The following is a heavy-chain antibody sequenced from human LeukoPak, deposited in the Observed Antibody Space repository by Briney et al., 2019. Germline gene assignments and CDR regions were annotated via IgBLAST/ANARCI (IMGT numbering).Heavy chain of an antibody. J-gene: IGHJ4*02. D-gene: IGHD5-24*01. Sequence: PSETLSLTCAVSGGSISSSNWWSWIRQAPGKGLEWVSYISSSGSTIYYADSVKGRFTISRDNAKNSLHLQMNSLRAEDTAVYYCARDFRRDGQGYWGQGTLVTVSS. CDR2: ISSSGSTI. V-gene: IGHV3-11*01. CDR1: GGSISSSNW. CDR3: ARDFRRDGQGY.